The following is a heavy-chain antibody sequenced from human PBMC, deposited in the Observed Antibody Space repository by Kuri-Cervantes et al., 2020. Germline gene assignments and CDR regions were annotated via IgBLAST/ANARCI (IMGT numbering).Heavy chain of an antibody. Sequence: GGSLRLSCAASGFTFSSYGMHWVRQAPGKGLEWVAVIWYDGSGKYYADPVKGRFTISRDNSKNTLYLQMNSLRAEDTAVYYCAREVDTAMVGYGMDVWGQGTTVTVSS. J-gene: IGHJ6*02. V-gene: IGHV3-33*01. D-gene: IGHD5-18*01. CDR2: IWYDGSGK. CDR3: AREVDTAMVGYGMDV. CDR1: GFTFSSYG.